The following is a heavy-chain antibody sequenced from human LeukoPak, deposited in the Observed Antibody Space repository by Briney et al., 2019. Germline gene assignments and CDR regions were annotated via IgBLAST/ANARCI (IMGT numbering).Heavy chain of an antibody. CDR1: EFTFSTYG. D-gene: IGHD6-13*01. CDR2: ISYDGSYK. V-gene: IGHV3-30*18. J-gene: IGHJ4*02. Sequence: PGQSLRLSCAASEFTFSTYGMHWVRQAPGKGLDWVAVISYDGSYKFYADSVKGRSTISRDNSKSTLYLQMNSLRAEDTAVYYCAKDRYSGLNTIDYWGQGTLVTVSS. CDR3: AKDRYSGLNTIDY.